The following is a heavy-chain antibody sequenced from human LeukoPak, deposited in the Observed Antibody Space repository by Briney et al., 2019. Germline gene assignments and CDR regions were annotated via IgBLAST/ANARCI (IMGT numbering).Heavy chain of an antibody. J-gene: IGHJ6*04. V-gene: IGHV4-4*07. Sequence: SETLSLICTVSGGSISTYYWSWIRQPAGKGPEWIGRINSNGNTNYNPSLKSRVSMSVDTSKNHFSLNVSSVTAADTAVYYCARDRLGLRVDVWGEGTTVTVSS. CDR3: ARDRLGLRVDV. CDR2: INSNGNT. D-gene: IGHD3-10*01. CDR1: GGSISTYY.